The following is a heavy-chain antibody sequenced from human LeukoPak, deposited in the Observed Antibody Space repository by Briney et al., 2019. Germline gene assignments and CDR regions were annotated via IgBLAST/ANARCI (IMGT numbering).Heavy chain of an antibody. D-gene: IGHD3-9*01. CDR1: GFTFSSYG. V-gene: IGHV3-23*01. CDR3: AKDGGEYYDILTGYYPRLYYMDV. Sequence: GGSLRLPCAASGFTFSSYGMSWVRQAPGKGLEWVSAISGSGGSTYYADSVKGRFTISRDNSKNTLYLQMNSLRAEDTAVYYCAKDGGEYYDILTGYYPRLYYMDVWGKGTTVTISS. J-gene: IGHJ6*03. CDR2: ISGSGGST.